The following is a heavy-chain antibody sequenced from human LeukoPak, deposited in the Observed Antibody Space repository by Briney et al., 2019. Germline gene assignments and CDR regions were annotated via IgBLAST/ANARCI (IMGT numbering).Heavy chain of an antibody. CDR2: INPNSGGT. D-gene: IGHD6-19*01. Sequence: ASVKVSCMASGYTFTGYYMHWVRQAPGQGLEWMGWINPNSGGTNYAQKFQGRVTLTRDTSISTAYMELSRLRSDEPAVYYCAFNNPGYSSGWYHRLYWGQGTLVTVSS. CDR1: GYTFTGYY. CDR3: AFNNPGYSSGWYHRLY. V-gene: IGHV1-2*02. J-gene: IGHJ4*02.